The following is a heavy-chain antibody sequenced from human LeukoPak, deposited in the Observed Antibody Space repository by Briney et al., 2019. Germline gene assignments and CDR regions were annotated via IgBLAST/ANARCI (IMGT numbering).Heavy chain of an antibody. J-gene: IGHJ4*02. CDR1: GFTFSDYY. Sequence: GGSLRLSCAASGFTFSDYYMSWIRQAPGKGLEWVSYISSSGSTIYYADSVKGRFTISRDNSKNSLYLQMNSLRAEDTAVYYCARAYYYDSIDYWGQGTLVTVSS. CDR2: ISSSGSTI. CDR3: ARAYYYDSIDY. V-gene: IGHV3-11*04. D-gene: IGHD3-22*01.